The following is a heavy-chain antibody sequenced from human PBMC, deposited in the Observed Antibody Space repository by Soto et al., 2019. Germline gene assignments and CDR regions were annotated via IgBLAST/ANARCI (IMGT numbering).Heavy chain of an antibody. Sequence: QVPLVQSGAEVKKPGSSVKVSCKASGGTFSSYTISWVRQAPGQGLEWMGRIIPILGIANYAQKFQGRVTITADKSTXXDXMXXSSLGSEDMDVYYCAREPHSDSSGYYGWGSIWFDPWGQGTLVTVSS. CDR2: IIPILGIA. CDR1: GGTFSSYT. J-gene: IGHJ5*02. CDR3: AREPHSDSSGYYGWGSIWFDP. V-gene: IGHV1-69*08. D-gene: IGHD3-22*01.